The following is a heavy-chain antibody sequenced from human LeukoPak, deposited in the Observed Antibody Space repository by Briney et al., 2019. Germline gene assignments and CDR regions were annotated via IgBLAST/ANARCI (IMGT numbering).Heavy chain of an antibody. D-gene: IGHD6-13*01. V-gene: IGHV4-59*01. CDR3: ARGVAAAGTGFDY. CDR1: GGSISSYY. CDR2: IYYSGST. Sequence: SETLSLTCTVSGGSISSYYWSWIRQPPGKGLEWIGYIYYSGSTNYNPSLKSRVTISVDTSKNQFSLKLSSVTAADTAVYYCARGVAAAGTGFDYWGQGTLVTVSS. J-gene: IGHJ4*02.